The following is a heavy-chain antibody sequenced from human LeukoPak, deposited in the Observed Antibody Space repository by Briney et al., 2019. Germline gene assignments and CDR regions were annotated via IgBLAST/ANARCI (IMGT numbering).Heavy chain of an antibody. J-gene: IGHJ3*02. D-gene: IGHD2-2*01. CDR3: ARDREYCSSTSCYGHAFDI. V-gene: IGHV4-59*01. Sequence: SETLSLTCTVSGGSISSYYWSWIRQPPGKGLEWIGYIYYSGSTNYNPSLKSRVTISVDTSKNQFSLKLSSVTAADTAVCYCARDREYCSSTSCYGHAFDIWGQGTMVTVSS. CDR2: IYYSGST. CDR1: GGSISSYY.